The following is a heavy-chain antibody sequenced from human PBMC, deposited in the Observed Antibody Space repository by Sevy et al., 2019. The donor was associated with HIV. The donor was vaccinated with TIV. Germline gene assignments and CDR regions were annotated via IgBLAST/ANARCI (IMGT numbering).Heavy chain of an antibody. J-gene: IGHJ2*01. V-gene: IGHV4-39*01. CDR3: ANPLPSGWYDGTGGYFDL. Sequence: SETLSLTCTISGGSISSSSYYWGWIRQPPGKGLEWRGSLYSTGAPTYNTSLERRGAMSAGTCRNRFYLKLDSVSAADTAVYSCANPLPSGWYDGTGGYFDLWGRGTLVTVSS. CDR1: GGSISSSSYY. D-gene: IGHD6-19*01. CDR2: LYSTGAP.